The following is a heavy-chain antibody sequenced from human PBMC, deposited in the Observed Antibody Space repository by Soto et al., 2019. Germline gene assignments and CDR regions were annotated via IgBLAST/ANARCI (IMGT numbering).Heavy chain of an antibody. CDR1: GFTFSGSA. V-gene: IGHV3-73*01. CDR2: IRSKSNSYAT. J-gene: IGHJ5*02. Sequence: PGGSRRLSCAASGFTFSGSAMHWVRQASGKGLEWVGRIRSKSNSYATAYAASVKGRFTISRDDSKNTAYLQMNSLKSEDTAVYYCTRREGYCSSTNCPNWFDPWG. D-gene: IGHD2-2*01. CDR3: TRREGYCSSTNCPNWFDP.